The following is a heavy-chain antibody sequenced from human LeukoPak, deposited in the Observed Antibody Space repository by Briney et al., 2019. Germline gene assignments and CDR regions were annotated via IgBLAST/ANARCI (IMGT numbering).Heavy chain of an antibody. CDR3: ATDQLGMAVAGTIDAFDI. V-gene: IGHV1-24*01. CDR1: GYTLTELS. J-gene: IGHJ3*02. CDR2: FDPEDGET. D-gene: IGHD6-19*01. Sequence: ASVKVSCKVSGYTLTELSMHWVRQAPGKGLEWMGGFDPEDGETIHAQKFQGRVTMTEDTSTDTAYMELSSLRSEDTAVYYCATDQLGMAVAGTIDAFDIWGQGTMVTVSS.